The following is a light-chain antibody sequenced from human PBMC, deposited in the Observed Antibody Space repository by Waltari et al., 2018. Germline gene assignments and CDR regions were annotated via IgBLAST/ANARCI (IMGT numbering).Light chain of an antibody. J-gene: IGLJ3*02. V-gene: IGLV8-61*01. CDR3: SLYMGSGIWV. CDR2: KAT. CDR1: SGPISSTSY. Sequence: QTVVTQEPSLSVSPGGTVTLTCALSSGPISSTSYATWYQQTPGQAPRPLVYKATTRSSGVPDRFSGSILGNKAALTITGARADDESDYYCSLYMGSGIWVFGGGTKLTVL.